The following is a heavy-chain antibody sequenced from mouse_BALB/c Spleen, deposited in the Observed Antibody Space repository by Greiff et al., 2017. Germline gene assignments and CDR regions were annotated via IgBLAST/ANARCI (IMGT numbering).Heavy chain of an antibody. CDR3: TRWMKYYAMDY. J-gene: IGHJ4*01. CDR2: INPSNGGT. V-gene: IGHV1S81*02. Sequence: QVQLQQSGAELVKPGASVKLSCKASGYTFTSYYMYWVKQRPGQGLEWIGEINPSNGGTNFNEKFKSKATLTVDKSSSTAYMQLSSLTSEDSAVYYCTRWMKYYAMDYWGQGTSVTVSS. CDR1: GYTFTSYY.